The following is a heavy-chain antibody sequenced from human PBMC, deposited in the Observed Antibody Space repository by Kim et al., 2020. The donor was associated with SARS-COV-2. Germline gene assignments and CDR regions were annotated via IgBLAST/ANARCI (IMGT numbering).Heavy chain of an antibody. D-gene: IGHD6-13*01. Sequence: LKSRVTISVDTSKNQFSLKLSSVTAADTAVYYCASLFGYNSSWYPNYFDYWGQGTLVTVSS. CDR3: ASLFGYNSSWYPNYFDY. J-gene: IGHJ4*02. V-gene: IGHV4-39*01.